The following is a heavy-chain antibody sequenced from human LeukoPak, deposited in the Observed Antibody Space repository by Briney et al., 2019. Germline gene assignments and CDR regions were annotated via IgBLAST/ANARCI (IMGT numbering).Heavy chain of an antibody. CDR3: ARVWTPYILTGYYTY. CDR2: INPNSGGT. Sequence: ASVKVSCKASGYTFTGYYMHWVRQAPGQGLEWMGWINPNSGGTNYAQKFQGRVTMTRDTSISTAYMELSRLRSDDTAVYYCARVWTPYILTGYYTYWGQGTLVTVSS. D-gene: IGHD3-9*01. J-gene: IGHJ4*02. CDR1: GYTFTGYY. V-gene: IGHV1-2*02.